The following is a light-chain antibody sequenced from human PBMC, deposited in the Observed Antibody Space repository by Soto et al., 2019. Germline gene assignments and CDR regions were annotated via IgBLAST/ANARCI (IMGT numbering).Light chain of an antibody. CDR3: CSYAGSYTWV. CDR2: DVS. J-gene: IGLJ1*01. CDR1: SSDVGGYNY. Sequence: QSALTQPRSVSGSPGQSVTISCTGTSSDVGGYNYVSWYQQHPGNAPKLMIYDVSKRPSGVPDRFSGSKSGNTASLTISGLQAEDEADYYWCSYAGSYTWVFGTGTKVTVL. V-gene: IGLV2-11*01.